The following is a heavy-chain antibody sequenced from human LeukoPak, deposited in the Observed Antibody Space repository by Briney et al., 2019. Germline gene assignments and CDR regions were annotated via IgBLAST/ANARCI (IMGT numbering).Heavy chain of an antibody. Sequence: PGGSLRLSCAASGFSFSSYSMNWVRQAPGKGLEWVSSISTSSSYIYYADSVKGRFTISRDNAKKSLYLQMNSLRADDTAVYYCARGASVVAGNDNAFDIWGQGTMVTVSS. D-gene: IGHD6-19*01. CDR1: GFSFSSYS. J-gene: IGHJ3*02. V-gene: IGHV3-21*01. CDR2: ISTSSSYI. CDR3: ARGASVVAGNDNAFDI.